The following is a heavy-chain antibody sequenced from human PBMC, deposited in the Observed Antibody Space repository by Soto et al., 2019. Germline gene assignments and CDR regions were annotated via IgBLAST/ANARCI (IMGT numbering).Heavy chain of an antibody. V-gene: IGHV3-11*05. D-gene: IGHD1-26*01. CDR3: ARESYTGSFSFDY. Sequence: GGSLRLSCAASGFSFSDYYMSWIRQAPGKGLEWVSYISSSSSHTNYADSVKGRFTISRDNAKNSLYLQMNSLRVEDTAVYYCARESYTGSFSFDYWGQGTLVTVSS. J-gene: IGHJ4*02. CDR1: GFSFSDYY. CDR2: ISSSSSHT.